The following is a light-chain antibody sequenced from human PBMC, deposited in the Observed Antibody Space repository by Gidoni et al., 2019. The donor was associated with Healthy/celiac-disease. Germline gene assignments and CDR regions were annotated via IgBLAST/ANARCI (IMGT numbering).Light chain of an antibody. CDR3: SSYTSSSTRV. Sequence: QSALTQPASVSGSPGQSITISCTGTSSDVGGYNYVSWYQQPPDKAPKLMIYDVSNGPSGVSNRFSGSKSGNTASLTISGLQAEDEADYYGSSYTSSSTRVFGGGTKLTVL. CDR1: SSDVGGYNY. V-gene: IGLV2-14*01. CDR2: DVS. J-gene: IGLJ2*01.